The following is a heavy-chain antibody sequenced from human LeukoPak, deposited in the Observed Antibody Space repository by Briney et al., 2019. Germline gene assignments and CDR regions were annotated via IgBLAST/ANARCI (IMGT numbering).Heavy chain of an antibody. CDR3: AREGGYSYGPPGY. CDR1: GYSISSGYY. D-gene: IGHD5-18*01. Sequence: KPSETLSLTCAVSGYSISSGYYWGWIQQPPGKGLEWIGSIYHSGSTYYSPSLKSRVTISVDTSKNQFSLKLSSVTAADTAVYYCAREGGYSYGPPGYWGQGTLVTVSS. CDR2: IYHSGST. V-gene: IGHV4-38-2*02. J-gene: IGHJ4*02.